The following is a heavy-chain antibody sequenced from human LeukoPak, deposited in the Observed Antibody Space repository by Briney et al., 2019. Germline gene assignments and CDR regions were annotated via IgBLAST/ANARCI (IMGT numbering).Heavy chain of an antibody. CDR3: AKPLLFIRPSYGDYAIDY. CDR1: GFTFSSYV. D-gene: IGHD4-17*01. V-gene: IGHV3-23*01. Sequence: GGSLRLSCAASGFTFSSYVMSWVRQAPGKGLEWVSAISNSGSSTSYADSEKGRFAISRDNSKNTLYLQMNSLRAEDMAVYYCAKPLLFIRPSYGDYAIDYWGQGTLVTVSS. J-gene: IGHJ4*02. CDR2: ISNSGSST.